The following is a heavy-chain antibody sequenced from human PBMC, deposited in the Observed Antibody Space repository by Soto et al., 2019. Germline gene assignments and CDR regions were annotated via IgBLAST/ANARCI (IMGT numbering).Heavy chain of an antibody. CDR2: VTFDGINK. V-gene: IGHV3-30-3*01. J-gene: IGHJ3*01. CDR3: GRITLKTSVDTFDF. Sequence: QVQLVESGGGVVQPGRSLRLSCAASGFTFSTYALHWVRQAPGKGLEWVATVTFDGINKYHADSVEGRFTISRDDSKNTLYLQLNSLRAEDTAVYYCGRITLKTSVDTFDFWGQGTMVTVSS. CDR1: GFTFSTYA. D-gene: IGHD3-22*01.